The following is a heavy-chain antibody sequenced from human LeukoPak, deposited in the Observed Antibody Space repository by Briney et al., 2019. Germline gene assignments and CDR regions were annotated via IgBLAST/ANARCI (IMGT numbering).Heavy chain of an antibody. CDR1: GYTFTSYG. D-gene: IGHD3-22*01. J-gene: IGHJ1*01. CDR2: ISAYNGNT. CDR3: AAREDYYDSSGSLVYFQH. V-gene: IGHV1-18*01. Sequence: ASVKVSCKASGYTFTSYGISWVRQAPGQGLEWMGWISAYNGNTNYAQKLQGRVTMTTDTSTSTACMELRSLRSDDTAVYYCAAREDYYDSSGSLVYFQHWGQGTLVTVSS.